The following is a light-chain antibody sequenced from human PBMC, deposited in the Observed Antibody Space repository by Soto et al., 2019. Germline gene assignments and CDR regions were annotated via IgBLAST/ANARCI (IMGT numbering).Light chain of an antibody. CDR1: QSISRW. CDR3: QQYGSFSAYT. CDR2: DVS. Sequence: DIQMTQSPSTLSASVGDRVTITCRASQSISRWLAWYQQKPGKAPKLLISDVSSLESGVPSRFSGSGSGTECTLSISSLQPDDFATYYCQQYGSFSAYTCGQGTKLELK. J-gene: IGKJ2*01. V-gene: IGKV1-5*01.